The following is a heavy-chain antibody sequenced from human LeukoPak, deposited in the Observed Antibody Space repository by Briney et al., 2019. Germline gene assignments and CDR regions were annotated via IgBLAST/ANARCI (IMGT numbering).Heavy chain of an antibody. CDR2: ISYDGSNK. Sequence: GRSLRLSCAASGFTFSSYAMHWVRQAPGKGLEWVAVISYDGSNKYYADSVKGRFTISRDNSKNTLYLQMNSLRAEDTAVYYCARTLWFGELLVDYFDYWGQGTLVTVSS. D-gene: IGHD3-10*01. V-gene: IGHV3-30-3*01. CDR3: ARTLWFGELLVDYFDY. CDR1: GFTFSSYA. J-gene: IGHJ4*02.